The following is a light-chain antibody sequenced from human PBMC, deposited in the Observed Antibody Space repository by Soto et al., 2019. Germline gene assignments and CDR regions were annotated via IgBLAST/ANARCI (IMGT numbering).Light chain of an antibody. CDR1: SSDLGKYNF. Sequence: QSVLTQSASVSGSPGQSITISCTGTSSDLGKYNFVSWFQQHPGKAPKLVIYEVSNRPSGVSSRFSGSKSGGTASLTISGLQAEDEADYYCSSFTTRSTYIFGTGTKVTVL. V-gene: IGLV2-14*01. J-gene: IGLJ1*01. CDR3: SSFTTRSTYI. CDR2: EVS.